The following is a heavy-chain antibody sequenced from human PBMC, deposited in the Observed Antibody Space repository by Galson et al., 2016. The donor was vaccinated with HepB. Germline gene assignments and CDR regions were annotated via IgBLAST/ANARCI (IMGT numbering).Heavy chain of an antibody. CDR1: GFTFSTYA. V-gene: IGHV3-23*01. J-gene: IGHJ4*02. CDR2: ISGRSDHI. CDR3: AKDRRTTTWYEYYFDY. Sequence: SLRLSCAASGFTFSTYAMSWVRQAPGKGLEWVSGISGRSDHIHHADSVKGRFTISRDNSKNTLYLQMNSLRAEDTAVYYCAKDRRTTTWYEYYFDYWGQGTLATVSS. D-gene: IGHD6-13*01.